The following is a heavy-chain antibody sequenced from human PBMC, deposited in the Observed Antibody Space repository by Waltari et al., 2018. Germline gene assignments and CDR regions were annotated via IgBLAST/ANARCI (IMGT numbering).Heavy chain of an antibody. Sequence: QMQLVQSGPEVKKPGTSVKVSCKASGFTFTSSAVQWVRQARGQRLEWIGWIVVGSGKTNYAQKFQERVTINRDMSTSTAYMELSSLRSEDTAVYYCAARGYYYDSSGYYYPDYWGQGTLVTVSS. J-gene: IGHJ4*02. CDR3: AARGYYYDSSGYYYPDY. CDR2: IVVGSGKT. V-gene: IGHV1-58*01. CDR1: GFTFTSSA. D-gene: IGHD3-22*01.